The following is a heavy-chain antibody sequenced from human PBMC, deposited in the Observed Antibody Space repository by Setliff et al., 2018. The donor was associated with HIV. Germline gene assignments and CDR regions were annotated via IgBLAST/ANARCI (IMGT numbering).Heavy chain of an antibody. CDR2: INTSGST. CDR1: GGSVSNYY. CDR3: ARDPNTGWYYLDF. J-gene: IGHJ4*02. Sequence: SETLSLTCTVSGGSVSNYYWTWIRQSAGKGLEWIGHINTSGSTKYNPSLKSRLTMSVDSSGNQFSLTLTSVTAADTAVYYCARDPNTGWYYLDFSGPGALVTVSS. V-gene: IGHV4-4*07. D-gene: IGHD6-19*01.